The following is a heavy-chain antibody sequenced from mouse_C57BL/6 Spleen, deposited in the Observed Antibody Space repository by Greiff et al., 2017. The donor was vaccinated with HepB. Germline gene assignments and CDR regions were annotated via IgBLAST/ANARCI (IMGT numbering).Heavy chain of an antibody. CDR2: IDPANGNT. CDR1: GCNIKNTY. J-gene: IGHJ1*03. CDR3: ASSIHYGYDGV. Sequence: VAELVRPGASVQLSCTASGCNIKNTYMHWVQQRPEQGLEWIGRIDPANGNTKNAPKFQGKATITADTSSNTAYLQLSSLTSEDTAIYYCASSIHYGYDGVWGTGTTVTVSS. V-gene: IGHV14-3*01. D-gene: IGHD2-2*01.